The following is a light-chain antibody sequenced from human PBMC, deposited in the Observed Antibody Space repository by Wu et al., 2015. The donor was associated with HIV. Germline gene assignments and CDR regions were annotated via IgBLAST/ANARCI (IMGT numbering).Light chain of an antibody. V-gene: IGKV1-12*01. Sequence: DIQMTQSPSSVSASVGDRATITCRASQAIHTYLAWYQQQPGQAPKLLIPDASSVQSGVPSRFSGAGSGTDFTLTINSLQPEDFATYICQQFNNFPLTFGGGTQVEIK. J-gene: IGKJ4*01. CDR3: QQFNNFPLT. CDR1: QAIHTY. CDR2: DAS.